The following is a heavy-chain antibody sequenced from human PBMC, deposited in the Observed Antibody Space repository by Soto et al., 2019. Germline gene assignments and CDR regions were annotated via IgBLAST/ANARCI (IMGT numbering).Heavy chain of an antibody. CDR3: ARIDSSGYYYYY. CDR1: GFTYSSYA. J-gene: IGHJ4*02. V-gene: IGHV3-30-3*01. Sequence: QVQLVESGGGVVQPGRSLRLSCAASGFTYSSYAMHWVRQAPGKGLEWVAVISYDGSNKYYADSVKGRFTISRDNSKNTLYLQMNSLRAEDTAVYYCARIDSSGYYYYYWGQGTLVTVSS. D-gene: IGHD3-22*01. CDR2: ISYDGSNK.